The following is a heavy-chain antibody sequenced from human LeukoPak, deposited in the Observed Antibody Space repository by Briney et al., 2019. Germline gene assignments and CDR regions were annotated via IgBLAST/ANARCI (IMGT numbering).Heavy chain of an antibody. Sequence: GGSLRLSCAASGFTFSSYSMNWVRQAPGKGLEWVSYISDTGNTIAYADSVKGRFTMSRDEAKNSLHLQMNSLRDEDTAVYYCTRRFDSWGQGVLVTVSS. J-gene: IGHJ4*02. V-gene: IGHV3-48*02. CDR2: ISDTGNTI. CDR1: GFTFSSYS. CDR3: TRRFDS.